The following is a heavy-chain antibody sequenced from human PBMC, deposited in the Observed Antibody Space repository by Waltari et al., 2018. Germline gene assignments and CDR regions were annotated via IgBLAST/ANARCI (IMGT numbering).Heavy chain of an antibody. J-gene: IGHJ1*01. CDR2: ISGSGGTT. CDR3: ARLPSSLAVRQLYIEY. V-gene: IGHV3-23*01. Sequence: EVQLLESGGGLVQPGGSLRLSCAASEFTFRSYAMSWVRQAPGKGLEWVSLISGSGGTTKYADSVQGRVTISRDNAKNTLYLQMNSLRVEDTAVYYCARLPSSLAVRQLYIEYWGQGTLVTVAS. CDR1: EFTFRSYA. D-gene: IGHD6-6*01.